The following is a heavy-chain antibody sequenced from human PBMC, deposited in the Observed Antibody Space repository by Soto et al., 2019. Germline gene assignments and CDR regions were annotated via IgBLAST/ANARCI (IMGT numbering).Heavy chain of an antibody. V-gene: IGHV1-46*01. D-gene: IGHD6-13*01. CDR3: ARDQAEVIAAAGSTLYYYGMDV. CDR2: INPSGGST. J-gene: IGHJ6*02. Sequence: ASVKVSCKASGYTFTSYYIHWVRQAPGQGLEWMGIINPSGGSTSYAQKFQGRVTMTRDTSTSTVYMELSSLRSEDTAVYYCARDQAEVIAAAGSTLYYYGMDVWGQGTTVTVSS. CDR1: GYTFTSYY.